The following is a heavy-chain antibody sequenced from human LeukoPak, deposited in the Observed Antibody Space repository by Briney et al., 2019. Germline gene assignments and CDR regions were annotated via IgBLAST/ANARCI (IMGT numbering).Heavy chain of an antibody. CDR3: AKWGDYDVLTGYYVPDY. Sequence: GGSLRLSCAASGFTFSNYAMSWVRQAPGKGLEWVSAILGSGGSTYYADSVKGRFTVSRDNSKSTLYLQMNSLRAEDTALYYCAKWGDYDVLTGYYVPDYWGQGTLVTVSS. CDR2: ILGSGGST. CDR1: GFTFSNYA. V-gene: IGHV3-23*01. J-gene: IGHJ4*02. D-gene: IGHD3-9*01.